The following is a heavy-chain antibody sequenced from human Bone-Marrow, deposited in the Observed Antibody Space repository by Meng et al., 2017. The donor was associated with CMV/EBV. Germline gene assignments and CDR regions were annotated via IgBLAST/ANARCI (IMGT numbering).Heavy chain of an antibody. CDR3: ARGLTIHGVLKPPASVT. CDR2: IKEDGSDK. J-gene: IGHJ4*01. D-gene: IGHD3-3*01. CDR1: GFTFSDYY. V-gene: IGHV3-7*01. Sequence: GESLKIPCAASGFTFSDYYMSWIRQTPGKGLEWVADIKEDGSDKYYVDSVKGRFTISRDNAMDSLYLQMNSLRVEDTAVYDCARGLTIHGVLKPPASVTWGQGTLVTVSS.